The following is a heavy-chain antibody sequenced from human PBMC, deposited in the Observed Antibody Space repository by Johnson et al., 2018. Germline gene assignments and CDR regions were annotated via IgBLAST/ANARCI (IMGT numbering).Heavy chain of an antibody. CDR1: GFTFEDYA. CDR2: ITWNSGSI. D-gene: IGHD3-22*01. J-gene: IGHJ3*02. CDR3: ARELGTMIASFDI. V-gene: IGHV3-9*01. Sequence: VQLVEAGGGLAQPGRSLRLSCAASGFTFEDYAMYWVRQAPGKGLEWVSGITWNSGSIGYADSVKVRFTTSRANAKNSLYLQVNSLSAEATAVSYCARELGTMIASFDIWGQGTMVTVSS.